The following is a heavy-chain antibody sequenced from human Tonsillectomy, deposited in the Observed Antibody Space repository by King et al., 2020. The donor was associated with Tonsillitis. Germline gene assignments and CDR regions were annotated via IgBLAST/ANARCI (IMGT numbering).Heavy chain of an antibody. Sequence: VQLVESGGGLVKPGGSLRLSRVASGFNFTNGWMSWVRQAPGKGLEWVGRIKSKADGETTDYAAPVKGRITISRDDSKNKVYLQMSSLKTEDTAVYYCTTDFADYGDYVVDAFDIWGQGAMVIVSS. V-gene: IGHV3-15*01. CDR1: GFNFTNGW. CDR2: IKSKADGETT. CDR3: TTDFADYGDYVVDAFDI. J-gene: IGHJ3*02. D-gene: IGHD4-17*01.